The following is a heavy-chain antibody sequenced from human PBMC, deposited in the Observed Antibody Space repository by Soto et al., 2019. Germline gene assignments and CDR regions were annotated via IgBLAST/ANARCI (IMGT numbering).Heavy chain of an antibody. V-gene: IGHV1-8*01. CDR2: MNPNSGNA. CDR1: GYTFTSYD. D-gene: IGHD3-3*01. Sequence: ASFKVSCKASGYTFTSYDFNWVRQATVQGLEWMGWMNPNSGNAGYTQKFQGRGTITRNTSICTASMQLSSLGSEDTAVYYCARGGYYDFWSCYPYNCFDPWGQGTLVTVS. J-gene: IGHJ5*02. CDR3: ARGGYYDFWSCYPYNCFDP.